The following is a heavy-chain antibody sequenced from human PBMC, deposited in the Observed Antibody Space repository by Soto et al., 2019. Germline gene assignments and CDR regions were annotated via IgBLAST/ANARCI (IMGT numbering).Heavy chain of an antibody. J-gene: IGHJ4*02. V-gene: IGHV3-74*01. Sequence: PGGSLRLSCAASGFTFSSYWMHWVRQAPGKGLVWVSRINSDGSSTSYADSVKGRFTISRDNAKSTLYLQMNSLRAEDTAVYYCANSGYSYGPIHSWGQGTLVTVSS. CDR1: GFTFSSYW. D-gene: IGHD5-18*01. CDR2: INSDGSST. CDR3: ANSGYSYGPIHS.